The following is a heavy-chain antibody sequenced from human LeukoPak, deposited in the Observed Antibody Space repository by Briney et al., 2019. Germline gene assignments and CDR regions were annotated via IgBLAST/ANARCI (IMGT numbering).Heavy chain of an antibody. CDR1: GFTFNSYS. D-gene: IGHD3-10*01. Sequence: GSLRLSCAASGFTFNSYSMNWVRQAPGKGLEWVSSISSSSSYIYYADSLKGRFTISRDNAKNSLYLQMNSLRAEDTAVYYCARCSNFSPGTYYRYMDVWGKGTTVTVSS. J-gene: IGHJ6*03. CDR2: ISSSSSYI. CDR3: ARCSNFSPGTYYRYMDV. V-gene: IGHV3-21*01.